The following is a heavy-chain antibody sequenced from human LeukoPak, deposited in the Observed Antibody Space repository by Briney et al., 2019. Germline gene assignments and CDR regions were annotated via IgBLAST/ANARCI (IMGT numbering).Heavy chain of an antibody. Sequence: GGSLRLSCAASGFTFSSYTMRWVRQAPGKGLEWVAVISYDGSYKYYADSVKGRFTISRDNSKNTLYLQMNSLRAEDTAVYYCARESTFGGIIVRGNFDYWGQGTLVTVSS. CDR2: ISYDGSYK. V-gene: IGHV3-30-3*01. CDR1: GFTFSSYT. D-gene: IGHD3-16*02. J-gene: IGHJ4*02. CDR3: ARESTFGGIIVRGNFDY.